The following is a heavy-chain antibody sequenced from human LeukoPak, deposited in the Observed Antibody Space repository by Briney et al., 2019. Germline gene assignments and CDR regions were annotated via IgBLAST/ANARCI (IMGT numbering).Heavy chain of an antibody. V-gene: IGHV4-39*01. Sequence: SETLSLTCSVSGGSISSSSSYWGWIRQPPGKGLEWIGSIYYSGSSFDNPALKSRVTISVDTSKNQFSLKLSSLTAADTAVYYCARGMIAVAGSSHFDYWGQGTLVTVSS. CDR2: IYYSGSS. D-gene: IGHD6-19*01. CDR3: ARGMIAVAGSSHFDY. J-gene: IGHJ4*02. CDR1: GGSISSSSSY.